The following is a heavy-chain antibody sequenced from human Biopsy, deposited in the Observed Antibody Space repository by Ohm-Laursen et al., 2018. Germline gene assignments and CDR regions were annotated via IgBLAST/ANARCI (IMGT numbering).Heavy chain of an antibody. Sequence: SVKVSCKASGYTFTDYSLHWVRQAPGQGLEWMGWVNPNSGATNYAQKFQGRVTMTSDTSISTAYIELRRLISDDTAVYFCARDRMVTIITLVRADTFDIWGRGTLVSVSS. CDR2: VNPNSGAT. V-gene: IGHV1-2*02. D-gene: IGHD3-10*01. CDR1: GYTFTDYS. CDR3: ARDRMVTIITLVRADTFDI. J-gene: IGHJ3*02.